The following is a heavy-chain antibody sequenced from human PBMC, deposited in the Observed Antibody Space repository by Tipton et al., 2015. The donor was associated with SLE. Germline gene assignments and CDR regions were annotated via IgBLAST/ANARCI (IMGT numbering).Heavy chain of an antibody. CDR1: GDSISTDNYY. CDR3: ARASFIVGSTTFWFDP. V-gene: IGHV4-61*09. J-gene: IGHJ5*02. CDR2: IYFSGQT. D-gene: IGHD1-26*01. Sequence: TLSLTCTVFGDSISTDNYYWGWTRQPAGKALEWIGHIYFSGQTYYNPSLKSRVTISVDTSKNQFSLKLNSVTATDAAVYYCARASFIVGSTTFWFDPWGQGALVTVSS.